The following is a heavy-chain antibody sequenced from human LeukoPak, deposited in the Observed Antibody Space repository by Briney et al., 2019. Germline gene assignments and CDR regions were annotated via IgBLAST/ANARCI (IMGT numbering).Heavy chain of an antibody. D-gene: IGHD5-24*01. J-gene: IGHJ3*02. Sequence: PSETLSLTCTVSGGSISSSSYYWGWIRQPPGKGLEWIGSIYYSGSTYYNPSLKSRVTISVDTSKNQFSLKLSSVTAADTAVYYCARRGLEMATIIPHNHAFDIWGQGTMVTVSS. CDR1: GGSISSSSYY. CDR3: ARRGLEMATIIPHNHAFDI. CDR2: IYYSGST. V-gene: IGHV4-39*01.